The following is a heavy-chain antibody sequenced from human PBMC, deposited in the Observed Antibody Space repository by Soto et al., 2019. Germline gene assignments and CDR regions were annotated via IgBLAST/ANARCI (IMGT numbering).Heavy chain of an antibody. Sequence: GGSLRLSCAASGFTCSSYDMSWVRQAPGKGLEWVSTILVRGSTHYPDSVKGRFTISRDNSKNTLVLQMNSLTAGDTAVYYCAKATATGGGAFDIRGKRTMFPTSS. V-gene: IGHV3-23*01. J-gene: IGHJ3*02. CDR1: GFTCSSYD. CDR2: ILVRGST. D-gene: IGHD2-8*02. CDR3: AKATATGGGAFDI.